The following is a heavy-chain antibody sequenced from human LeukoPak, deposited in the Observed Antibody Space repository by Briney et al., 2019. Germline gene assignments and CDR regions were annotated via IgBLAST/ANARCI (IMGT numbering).Heavy chain of an antibody. CDR3: AKAKYYYGSGSYYNGDAFGI. V-gene: IGHV3-23*01. Sequence: RPGGSLRLSCAASGFTFSSYAMNWVRQAPGKGLEWVSGTGSTGVSTFYADSVKGRFTVSRDNSKNTLSLQMNSLRAEDTAVYYCAKAKYYYGSGSYYNGDAFGIWGQGTMVTVSS. CDR1: GFTFSSYA. J-gene: IGHJ3*02. CDR2: TGSTGVST. D-gene: IGHD3-10*01.